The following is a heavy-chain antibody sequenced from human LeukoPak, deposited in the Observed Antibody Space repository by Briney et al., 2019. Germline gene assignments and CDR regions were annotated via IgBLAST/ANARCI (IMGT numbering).Heavy chain of an antibody. CDR3: ARGGSGSGSSTTPYYYYYGMDV. CDR1: GGSISSYY. V-gene: IGHV4-59*01. J-gene: IGHJ6*02. D-gene: IGHD1-26*01. CDR2: IYYSGST. Sequence: SETLSLTCTVSGGSISSYYWSWIRQPPGKGLEGIGYIYYSGSTNYNPSLKSRVTISVDTSKNQFSLKLSSVTAADTAVYYCARGGSGSGSSTTPYYYYYGMDVWGQGTTVTVSS.